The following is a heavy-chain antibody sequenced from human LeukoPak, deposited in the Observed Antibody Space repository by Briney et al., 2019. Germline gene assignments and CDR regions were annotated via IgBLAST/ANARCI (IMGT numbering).Heavy chain of an antibody. CDR2: ISGSGGST. CDR1: GFTFSSYA. V-gene: IGHV3-23*01. D-gene: IGHD3-9*01. Sequence: GGSLRLSCAASGFTFSSYAMSWVRQAPGKGLEWVSAISGSGGSTYYADSVKGRFTISRDNSKNTLYLQMNSLRAEDTAVYYCASSQTGLRYFDWLSLDYWGQGTLVTVSS. CDR3: ASSQTGLRYFDWLSLDY. J-gene: IGHJ4*02.